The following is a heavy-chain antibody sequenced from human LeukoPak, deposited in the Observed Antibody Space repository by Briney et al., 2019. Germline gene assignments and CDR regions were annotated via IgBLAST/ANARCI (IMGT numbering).Heavy chain of an antibody. V-gene: IGHV3-21*06. Sequence: GGSLRLACSTSVCIFTKYGMNWIRQAPGKGLEWVSSIKKNGTVVYNADSVKGRFTISRDNAKNSVYLEMSSLRGAETAVYFYATERAPDIDSSGYWDFDPWGQGTLVIVSS. CDR2: IKKNGTVV. J-gene: IGHJ5*02. CDR1: VCIFTKYG. D-gene: IGHD3-22*01. CDR3: ATERAPDIDSSGYWDFDP.